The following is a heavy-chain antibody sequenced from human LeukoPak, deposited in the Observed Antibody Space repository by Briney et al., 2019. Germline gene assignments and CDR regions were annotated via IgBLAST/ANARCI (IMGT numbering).Heavy chain of an antibody. Sequence: PGGSLRLSCAASGFTFSDYNMRWIRQAPGKGLEWVSSISRSGSTKYYADSVKGRFTISRDNAKNSLFLQMNSLRAEDTAVYYCARGFGGYTYYFDYWGQGTLVTVSS. CDR1: GFTFSDYN. CDR2: ISRSGSTK. J-gene: IGHJ4*02. V-gene: IGHV3-11*04. D-gene: IGHD2-15*01. CDR3: ARGFGGYTYYFDY.